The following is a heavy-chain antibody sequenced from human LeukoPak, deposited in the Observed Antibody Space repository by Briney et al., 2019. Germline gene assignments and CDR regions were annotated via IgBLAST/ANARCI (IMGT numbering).Heavy chain of an antibody. CDR1: GGSISSDY. Sequence: PSETLSLTCSVSGGSISSDYWSWIRQPPGKGLEWIGYIYYTGTTNYNSSLKSPVTISVDRSKSLFSLKLSSVIAADTAVYYCARGPYYYLDVWGKGTTVTVSS. CDR3: ARGPYYYLDV. V-gene: IGHV4-59*01. J-gene: IGHJ6*03. CDR2: IYYTGTT.